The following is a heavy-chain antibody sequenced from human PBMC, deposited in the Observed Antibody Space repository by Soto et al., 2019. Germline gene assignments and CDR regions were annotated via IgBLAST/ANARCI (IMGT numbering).Heavy chain of an antibody. CDR3: AKDVVYGGNAAGAVDY. V-gene: IGHV3-30*04. CDR2: ISYDGRNK. Sequence: GGSLRLSCAASGFSFSVYALHWVRQAPGKGLEWVALISYDGRNKYYADSVQGRFTISRDNSKNTLYLQMNTLRAEATAVYYCAKDVVYGGNAAGAVDYWGQGTLVTVSS. J-gene: IGHJ4*02. CDR1: GFSFSVYA. D-gene: IGHD2-15*01.